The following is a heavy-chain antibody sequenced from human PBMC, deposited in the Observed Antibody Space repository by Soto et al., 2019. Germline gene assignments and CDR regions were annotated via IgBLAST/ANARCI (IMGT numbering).Heavy chain of an antibody. CDR2: TSATGGST. V-gene: IGHV3-23*01. Sequence: GGSLRLSCAASGFTFSSYWMSWVRQAPGKGLEWVSGTSATGGSTFYADSVKGRFTISRDNSKNTLYLQMNSLRAEDTALYYCAKDYSDTWPDDAFDIWGQGTMVTVSS. J-gene: IGHJ3*02. CDR1: GFTFSSYW. CDR3: AKDYSDTWPDDAFDI. D-gene: IGHD2-21*01.